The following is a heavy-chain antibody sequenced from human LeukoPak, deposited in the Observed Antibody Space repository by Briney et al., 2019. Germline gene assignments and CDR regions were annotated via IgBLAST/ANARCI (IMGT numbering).Heavy chain of an antibody. Sequence: ASVTVSCKGSVYNFTVYYMHWVRQAPGQGLEWMGWMDPNSGDTIYAPNFQGRVSMTRDTSFTTAYMELSSLTFDDSATYYCATKGGLTPNTLAMWGHGTMVTVSS. D-gene: IGHD2-15*01. CDR3: ATKGGLTPNTLAM. J-gene: IGHJ3*01. V-gene: IGHV1-2*02. CDR1: VYNFTVYY. CDR2: MDPNSGDT.